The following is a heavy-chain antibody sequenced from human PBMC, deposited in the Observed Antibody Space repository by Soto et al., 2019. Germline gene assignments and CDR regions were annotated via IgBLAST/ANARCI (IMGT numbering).Heavy chain of an antibody. D-gene: IGHD6-19*01. CDR1: GYTFTGYA. Sequence: QVQLVQSGAEEKKPGASVKVSCKASGYTFTGYAMHWVRQAPGQRLEWMGWINAGNGNTKYSQKFQGRVTIPRDTSASTAYMELSSLRSEDTAVYYCAGAVAVADDFDYWGQGTLVTVSS. CDR3: AGAVAVADDFDY. J-gene: IGHJ4*02. V-gene: IGHV1-3*05. CDR2: INAGNGNT.